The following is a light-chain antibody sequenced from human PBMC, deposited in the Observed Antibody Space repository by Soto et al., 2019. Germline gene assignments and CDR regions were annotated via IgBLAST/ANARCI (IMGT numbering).Light chain of an antibody. CDR2: GNT. CDR3: QSYDSRLDLYVV. CDR1: SSNLGAGHD. V-gene: IGLV1-40*01. J-gene: IGLJ2*01. Sequence: QSVLTQPPSVSGAPGQRVTISCTGSSSNLGAGHDVHWYQQLPGAAPRLLIYGNTNRPSGVPDRFSGSKSGTSASLAITGLQTEDEADYYCQSYDSRLDLYVVFGGGTKLTVL.